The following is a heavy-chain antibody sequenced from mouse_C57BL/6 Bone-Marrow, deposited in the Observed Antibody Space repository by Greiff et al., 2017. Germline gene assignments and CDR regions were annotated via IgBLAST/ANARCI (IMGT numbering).Heavy chain of an antibody. CDR1: GYAFSSYW. V-gene: IGHV1-80*01. Sequence: QVHVKQSGAELVKPGASVKISCKASGYAFSSYWMNWVKQRPGKGLEWIGQIYPGDGDTNYNGKFKGKATLTADKSSSTAYMQLSSLTSEDSAVYFCARRGSRSSWYFDVGGTGTTVTVSS. D-gene: IGHD1-1*01. J-gene: IGHJ1*03. CDR3: ARRGSRSSWYFDV. CDR2: IYPGDGDT.